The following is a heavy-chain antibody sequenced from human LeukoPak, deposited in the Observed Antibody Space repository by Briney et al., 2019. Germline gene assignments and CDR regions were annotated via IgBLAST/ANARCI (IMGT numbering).Heavy chain of an antibody. CDR1: GGSISTYY. D-gene: IGHD5-12*01. CDR3: AREKIVATAAHPFDY. J-gene: IGHJ4*02. V-gene: IGHV4-59*12. CDR2: IYYTGDT. Sequence: PSETLSLTCTVSGGSISTYYWSWVRQPPGKGLEWIGYIYYTGDTRSNPSLKSRVTLPVDTSKNQFSLQLNSVTPEDTAVYYCAREKIVATAAHPFDYWGQGTLVTVSS.